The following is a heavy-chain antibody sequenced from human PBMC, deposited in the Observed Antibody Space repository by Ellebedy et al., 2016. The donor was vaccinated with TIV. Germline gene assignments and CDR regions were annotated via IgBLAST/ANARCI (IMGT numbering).Heavy chain of an antibody. D-gene: IGHD3-10*01. V-gene: IGHV3-48*02. J-gene: IGHJ4*02. CDR2: ITSSSSTI. CDR3: ARDRARGVDY. CDR1: GFTFNTYS. Sequence: PGGSLRLSCAASGFTFNTYSMNWVRQAPGKGLECVSYITSSSSTISYADSVKGRFTISRDNAKNSLYLQMNSLRDEDKAVYYCARDRARGVDYWGQGSVVTVSS.